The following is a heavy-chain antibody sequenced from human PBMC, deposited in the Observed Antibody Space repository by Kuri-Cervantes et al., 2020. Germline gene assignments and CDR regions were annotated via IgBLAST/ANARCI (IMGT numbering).Heavy chain of an antibody. Sequence: ESLKISCTVPGGSISSSSYYWGWIRQPPGKGLEWIGSIYYSGSTYYNPSLKSRVTISVDTSKNQFSLKLSSVTAADTAAYYCAGYSSSWYGLPGGMDVWGQGTTVTVSS. D-gene: IGHD6-13*01. CDR3: AGYSSSWYGLPGGMDV. CDR2: IYYSGST. CDR1: GGSISSSSYY. V-gene: IGHV4-39*01. J-gene: IGHJ6*02.